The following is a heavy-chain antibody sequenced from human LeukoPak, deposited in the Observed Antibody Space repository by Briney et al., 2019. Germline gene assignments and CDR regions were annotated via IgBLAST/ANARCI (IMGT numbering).Heavy chain of an antibody. V-gene: IGHV4-34*01. D-gene: IGHD6-13*01. J-gene: IGHJ6*03. CDR3: ARGLPSSSWYPYYYYMDV. CDR1: GGSFSGYY. CDR2: INHSGST. Sequence: SETLSLTCAVYGGSFSGYYWSWIRQPPGKGLEWIGEINHSGSTNYNPSLKSRVTISVDTSKNQFSLKLSSVTAADTAVYYCARGLPSSSWYPYYYYMDVWGKGTTVTASS.